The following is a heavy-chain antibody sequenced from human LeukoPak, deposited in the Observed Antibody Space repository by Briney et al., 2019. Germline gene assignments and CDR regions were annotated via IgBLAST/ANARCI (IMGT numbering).Heavy chain of an antibody. V-gene: IGHV4-59*08. CDR2: IYYGGST. J-gene: IGHJ4*02. CDR3: ARSSRDGYKKYPTDFDY. CDR1: GGSISSYY. Sequence: SETLSLTCTVSGGSISSYYWSWIRQPPGKGLEWIGYIYYGGSTNYNPSLKSRVTISVDTSKNQFSLKLSSVTAADTAVYYCARSSRDGYKKYPTDFDYWGQGTLVTVSS. D-gene: IGHD5-24*01.